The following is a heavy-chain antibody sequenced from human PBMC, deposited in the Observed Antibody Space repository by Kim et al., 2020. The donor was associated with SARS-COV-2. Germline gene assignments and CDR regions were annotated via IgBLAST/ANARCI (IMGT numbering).Heavy chain of an antibody. D-gene: IGHD2-8*01. V-gene: IGHV1-69*06. CDR1: GGSFSSYV. J-gene: IGHJ6*02. CDR3: ARRLTDSYDQYYYAMDV. Sequence: ASVKVSCKASGGSFSSYVFSWVRQDPRQGLEWMGGIIPMFGTANYAQKFQGRVTITADKSTSTAYMELGSLRSEDTAVYFCARRLTDSYDQYYYAMDVWGQGTSVIVSS. CDR2: IIPMFGTA.